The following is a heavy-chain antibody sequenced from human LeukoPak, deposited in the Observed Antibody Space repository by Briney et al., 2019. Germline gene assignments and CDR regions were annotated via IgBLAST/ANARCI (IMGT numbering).Heavy chain of an antibody. V-gene: IGHV3-9*01. CDR3: AKDATWRPYYYSGIDV. J-gene: IGHJ6*02. Sequence: GGSLRLSCAASVVSFDDYATGWGRPAPGEGLERGLGNCLNSGSIGYADSVKGRFTISRDNAKNSLYRQMNSLRAEDTAFYYCAKDATWRPYYYSGIDVWGQGTTVTVSS. CDR1: VVSFDDYA. D-gene: IGHD3-3*01. CDR2: NCLNSGSI.